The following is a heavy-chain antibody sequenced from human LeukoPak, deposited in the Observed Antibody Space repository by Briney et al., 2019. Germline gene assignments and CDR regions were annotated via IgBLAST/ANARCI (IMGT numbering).Heavy chain of an antibody. J-gene: IGHJ3*02. Sequence: ASVKVSCKASGYTFTAYSMHWVRRAPGQGLEWMGWINPNSGGTNYAQKFQGWVTMTRDTSISTAYMELSRLRSDDTAVYYCARVMTTAEDAFDIWGQGTMVTVSS. V-gene: IGHV1-2*04. D-gene: IGHD4-17*01. CDR3: ARVMTTAEDAFDI. CDR2: INPNSGGT. CDR1: GYTFTAYS.